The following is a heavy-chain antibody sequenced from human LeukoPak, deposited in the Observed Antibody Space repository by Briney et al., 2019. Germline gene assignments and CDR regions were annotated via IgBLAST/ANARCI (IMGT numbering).Heavy chain of an antibody. D-gene: IGHD1-26*01. CDR1: GFTFDDYA. Sequence: GGSLRLSCAASGFTFDDYAMHWVRQAPGKGLEWVSLISWDGGSTYYADSVEGRFTISRDNSKNSLYLQMNSLRAEDTALYYCAKASSGSYFLIGYWGQGTLVTVSS. V-gene: IGHV3-43D*04. CDR2: ISWDGGST. CDR3: AKASSGSYFLIGY. J-gene: IGHJ4*02.